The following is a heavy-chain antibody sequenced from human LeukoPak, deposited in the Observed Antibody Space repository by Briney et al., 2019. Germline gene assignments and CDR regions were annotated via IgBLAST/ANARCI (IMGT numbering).Heavy chain of an antibody. D-gene: IGHD5-18*01. CDR3: VRERRGYSYGSLSYYYYMDV. V-gene: IGHV3-7*01. J-gene: IGHJ6*03. CDR2: IKQDGSEK. CDR1: GFTFSSYW. Sequence: GGSLRLSCAASGFTFSSYWMSWVRQAPGKGLEWVANIKQDGSEKYYVDSVKGRFTISRDSTKNSVYLHMNRLRAEDTAVYYCVRERRGYSYGSLSYYYYMDVWGKGTTVTVSS.